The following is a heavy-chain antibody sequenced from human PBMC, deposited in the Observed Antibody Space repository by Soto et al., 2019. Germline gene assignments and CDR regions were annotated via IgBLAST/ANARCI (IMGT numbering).Heavy chain of an antibody. D-gene: IGHD3-3*02. V-gene: IGHV3-23*01. CDR1: GVTFSTYT. J-gene: IGHJ6*03. Sequence: GGSLRLSCAASGVTFSTYTLSWVRQAPGKGLEWVSTISGSGGSTYYADSVKGRFTISRDNSKNTLYLQMNSLRAEDTAVYYCAKDRIFGVVIISYYYYYMDVWGKGTTVTVSS. CDR3: AKDRIFGVVIISYYYYYMDV. CDR2: ISGSGGST.